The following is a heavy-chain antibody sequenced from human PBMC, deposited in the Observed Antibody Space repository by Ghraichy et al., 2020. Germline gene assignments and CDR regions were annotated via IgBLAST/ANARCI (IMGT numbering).Heavy chain of an antibody. Sequence: GGSLRLSCVASGFTFRNAWMSWVRQPPGKGLEWVGRIRSKADGGTTDYAAPVKGRFSISRDDSDNTLYLQMKSVKTEDTAVYYCTTDSRNVRYGRTIDGIVIRNDTSSDYGWDDWGRGTTGTVSS. V-gene: IGHV3-15*01. J-gene: IGHJ6*02. CDR1: GFTFRNAW. CDR2: IRSKADGGTT. D-gene: IGHD3-3*01. CDR3: TTDSRNVRYGRTIDGIVIRNDTSSDYGWDD.